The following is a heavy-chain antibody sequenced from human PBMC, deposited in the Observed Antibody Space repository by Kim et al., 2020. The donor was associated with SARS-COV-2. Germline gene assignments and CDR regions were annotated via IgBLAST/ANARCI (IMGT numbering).Heavy chain of an antibody. D-gene: IGHD6-13*01. J-gene: IGHJ4*02. V-gene: IGHV4-34*01. Sequence: SETLSLTCAVYGGSFSGYYWSWIRQPPGKGLEWIGEINHSGSTNYNPSLKSRVTISVDTSKNQFSLKLSSVTAADTAVYYCARGEDSSSPNYWGQGTLVTVSS. CDR1: GGSFSGYY. CDR3: ARGEDSSSPNY. CDR2: INHSGST.